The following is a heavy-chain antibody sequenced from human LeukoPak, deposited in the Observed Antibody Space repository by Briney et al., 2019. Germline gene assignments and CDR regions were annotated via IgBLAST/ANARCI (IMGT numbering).Heavy chain of an antibody. J-gene: IGHJ4*02. Sequence: SETLSLTCTVSGCSISSNNYYWSWIRQPPGREMEWIASINYGGTTYYNPSLKSGVTISVDTSKNQFSLRLSSVTAADTALYLCARYVVSGAGKYYFDYWGQGSLVTVSS. V-gene: IGHV4-39*01. CDR2: INYGGTT. D-gene: IGHD3-10*01. CDR1: GCSISSNNYY. CDR3: ARYVVSGAGKYYFDY.